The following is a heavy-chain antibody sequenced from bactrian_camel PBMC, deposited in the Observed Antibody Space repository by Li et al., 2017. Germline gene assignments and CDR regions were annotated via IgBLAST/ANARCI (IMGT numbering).Heavy chain of an antibody. D-gene: IGHD5*01. V-gene: IGHV3S60*01. J-gene: IGHJ6*01. CDR2: TYWPAGKT. CDR1: GYSEGTHSC. CDR3: AARGGGGRVGRSLGYYGDADFGR. Sequence: VQLVESGGGSVQAGGSLRLSCEATGYSEGTHSCLGWFRQTPGKEREGVAATYWPAGKTYYADSVKGRFTISQNNAGNTIYLQMNSLTPEDTAMYYCAARGGGGRVGRSLGYYGDADFGRWGQGTQVTVS.